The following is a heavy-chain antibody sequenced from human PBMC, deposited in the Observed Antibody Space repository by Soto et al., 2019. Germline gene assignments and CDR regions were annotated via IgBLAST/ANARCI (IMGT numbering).Heavy chain of an antibody. Sequence: EVQLVEPGGGLVKPGGSLRLSCAASGFTFSSYSMNWVRQAPGKGLEWVSSISSSSSYIYYADSVKGRFTISRDNAKNSLYLQMNSLRAEDTAVYYCARGHPYYDSSGYYFFDYWGQGTLVTVSS. V-gene: IGHV3-21*01. CDR2: ISSSSSYI. CDR3: ARGHPYYDSSGYYFFDY. D-gene: IGHD3-22*01. CDR1: GFTFSSYS. J-gene: IGHJ4*02.